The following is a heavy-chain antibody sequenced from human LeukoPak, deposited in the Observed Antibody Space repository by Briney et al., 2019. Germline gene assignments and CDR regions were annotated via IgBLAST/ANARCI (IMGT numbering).Heavy chain of an antibody. CDR3: AKTRPLDSSSWSHGDY. CDR1: GFTFSSYA. V-gene: IGHV3-23*01. D-gene: IGHD6-13*01. J-gene: IGHJ4*02. CDR2: ISGSGDST. Sequence: PGGSLRLSCAASGFTFSSYAMSWVRQAPGKGLEWVSAISGSGDSTYYGDPVKGRFTISRDNSKNTLYLHMNSLRAEDTAVYYCAKTRPLDSSSWSHGDYWGQGTLVTVSS.